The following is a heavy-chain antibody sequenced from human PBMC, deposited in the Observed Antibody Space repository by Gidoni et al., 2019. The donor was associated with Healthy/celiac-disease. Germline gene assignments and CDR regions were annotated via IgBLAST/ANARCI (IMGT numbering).Heavy chain of an antibody. CDR2: IKSKTEGGTT. CDR3: TTEPITYYYDSSGYYILDY. Sequence: EVQLVESGGGLVKPGGSLRLSCAASGFTFSNAWMSWVRQAPGKGLEWVGRIKSKTEGGTTDYAAPVKGRFTISRDDSKNTLYLQMNSLKTEDTAVYYCTTEPITYYYDSSGYYILDYWGQGTLVTVSS. D-gene: IGHD3-22*01. CDR1: GFTFSNAW. J-gene: IGHJ4*02. V-gene: IGHV3-15*01.